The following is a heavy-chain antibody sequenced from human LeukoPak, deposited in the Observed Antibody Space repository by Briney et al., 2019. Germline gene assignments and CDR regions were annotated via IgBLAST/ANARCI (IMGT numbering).Heavy chain of an antibody. D-gene: IGHD2-21*01. CDR1: GGTFSSYT. V-gene: IGHV1-69*04. CDR2: VIPILGIA. J-gene: IGHJ4*02. CDR3: ARDRTDCGGDCSD. Sequence: SVKVSCKASGGTFSSYTISWVRQAPGQGLEWMGRVIPILGIANYAQKFQGRVTITADKSTSTAYMELSSLRSEDTAVYYCARDRTDCGGDCSDWGQGTLVTVSS.